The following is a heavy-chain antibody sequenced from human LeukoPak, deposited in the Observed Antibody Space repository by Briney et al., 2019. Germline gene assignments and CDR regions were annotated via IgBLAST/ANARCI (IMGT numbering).Heavy chain of an antibody. D-gene: IGHD4-23*01. J-gene: IGHJ5*02. Sequence: PGGSLRLSCAASGFTFSSYSMNWVRQAPGKGLEWVSSISSSSSYIYYADSVKGRFTISRDNAKNSLYLQMNSLRAEDTAVYYCARDRDPDYGSNPTVVDPWGQGTLVTVSS. CDR2: ISSSSSYI. CDR1: GFTFSSYS. CDR3: ARDRDPDYGSNPTVVDP. V-gene: IGHV3-21*01.